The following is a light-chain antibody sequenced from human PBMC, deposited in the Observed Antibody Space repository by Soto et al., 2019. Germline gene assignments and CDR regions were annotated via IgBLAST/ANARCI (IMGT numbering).Light chain of an antibody. CDR1: QGISSA. V-gene: IGKV1-13*02. J-gene: IGKJ4*01. CDR2: DAS. CDR3: QQFNTSTRA. Sequence: AIQLTQSPSSLSASIGDRVTITCRASQGISSALAWYQQKTGKAPKLLIYDASSLESGDPARFSGSGSGTEFTLTISSLQPEDFATYSCQQFNTSTRAVGGGTKVEIK.